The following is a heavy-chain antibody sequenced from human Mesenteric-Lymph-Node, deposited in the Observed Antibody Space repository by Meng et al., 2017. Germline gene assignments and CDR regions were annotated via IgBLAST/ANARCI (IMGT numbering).Heavy chain of an antibody. CDR1: GFTFSSYE. CDR3: ARGWYCGADCWGPTYFDY. CDR2: ISSSGSTI. D-gene: IGHD2-21*02. V-gene: IGHV3-48*03. Sequence: GESLKISCAASGFTFSSYEMNWVRQAPGKGLEWVSYISSSGSTIYYADSVKGRFTISRDNAKNSLYLQMNSLRAEDTAVYYCARGWYCGADCWGPTYFDYWGQGTLVTVSS. J-gene: IGHJ4*02.